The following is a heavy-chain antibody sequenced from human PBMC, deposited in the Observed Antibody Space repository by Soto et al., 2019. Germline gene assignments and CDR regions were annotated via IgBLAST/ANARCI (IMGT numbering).Heavy chain of an antibody. CDR3: ARDSWNDYCFGY. CDR2: IISIFGTA. Sequence: SVQVSGKASGGTFSSYAISWVRQAPGQGLEWMGGIISIFGTANYAQKFQGRVTITADESTSTAYMELSSLRSEDTAVYYCARDSWNDYCFGYWRQGTLVTVSS. CDR1: GGTFSSYA. J-gene: IGHJ4*02. V-gene: IGHV1-69*13. D-gene: IGHD1-1*01.